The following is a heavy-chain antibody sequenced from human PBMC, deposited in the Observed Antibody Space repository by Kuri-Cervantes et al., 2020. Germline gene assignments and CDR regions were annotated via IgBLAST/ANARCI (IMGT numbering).Heavy chain of an antibody. D-gene: IGHD6-19*01. J-gene: IGHJ4*02. Sequence: GSLRLSCTVSGGSVSSGSYYWSWIRQPPGKGLEWIGYIYYSGSTNYNPSLKSRVTISVDTSKNQFSLKLSSVTAADTAVYYCARLRGSGWYSPGLYDYWGQGTLVTVSS. CDR2: IYYSGST. CDR1: GGSVSSGSYY. CDR3: ARLRGSGWYSPGLYDY. V-gene: IGHV4-61*01.